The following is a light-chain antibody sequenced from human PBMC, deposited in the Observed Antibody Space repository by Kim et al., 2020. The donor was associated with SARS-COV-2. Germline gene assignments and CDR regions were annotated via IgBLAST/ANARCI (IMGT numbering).Light chain of an antibody. CDR3: SSYTSSSTRL. CDR1: SSDIGAYNY. J-gene: IGLJ1*01. V-gene: IGLV2-14*03. Sequence: QSALTQPASVSGSPGQSITISCTGTSSDIGAYNYVSWYQQHPGKAPKLMIYDVSNRPSGVSNRFSGSKSGNTASLTISGLQPEDEADYYCSSYTSSSTRLFGTGTKVTVL. CDR2: DVS.